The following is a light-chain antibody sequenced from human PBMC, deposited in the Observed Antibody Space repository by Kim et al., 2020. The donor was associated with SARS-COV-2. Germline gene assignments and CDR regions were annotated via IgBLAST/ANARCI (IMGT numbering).Light chain of an antibody. CDR3: QQCGSALT. Sequence: PGDRATLTCRASQTINGSCLAWYQQKPGQPPILLIYRAARRAEGIPERFSASGFGTDFTRTVSRLDPEDFAVYYCQQCGSALTFGGGTKVDIK. CDR2: RAA. V-gene: IGKV3-20*01. CDR1: QTINGSC. J-gene: IGKJ4*01.